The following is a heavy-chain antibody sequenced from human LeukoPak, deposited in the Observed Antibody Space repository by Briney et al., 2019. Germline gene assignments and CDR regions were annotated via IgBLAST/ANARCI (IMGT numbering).Heavy chain of an antibody. Sequence: GGSLRLSCAAFGFTFSSYSMNWVRQAPGKGLEWVSSISSSSSYIYYADSVKSRFTISRDDAKNSLYLQMNSLRAEDTAVYYCASPGGRGCSSTSCAGYAFDIWGQGTMVTVSS. CDR1: GFTFSSYS. V-gene: IGHV3-21*01. CDR2: ISSSSSYI. D-gene: IGHD2-2*01. J-gene: IGHJ3*02. CDR3: ASPGGRGCSSTSCAGYAFDI.